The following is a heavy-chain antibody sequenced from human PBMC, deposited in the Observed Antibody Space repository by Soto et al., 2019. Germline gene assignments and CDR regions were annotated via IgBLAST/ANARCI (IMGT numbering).Heavy chain of an antibody. J-gene: IGHJ4*02. Sequence: QVQLVESGGGLVKSGGSLRLSCAASGFTFTDYYMTWVRQAPGKGLEYISYISGSGSPLHLADSVKGRFTVSRDNSNNSLYLQMNSLRAEDTAVYYCAREAAEKLGTKITARLYYFDSWGQGTLVTVSS. D-gene: IGHD4-4*01. CDR3: AREAAEKLGTKITARLYYFDS. CDR2: ISGSGSPL. CDR1: GFTFTDYY. V-gene: IGHV3-11*01.